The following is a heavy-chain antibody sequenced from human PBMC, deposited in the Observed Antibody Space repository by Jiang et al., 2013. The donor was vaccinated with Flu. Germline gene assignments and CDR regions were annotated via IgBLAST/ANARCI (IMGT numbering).Heavy chain of an antibody. CDR3: AIGDGGDYRTPYNWFDP. J-gene: IGHJ5*02. V-gene: IGHV4-39*01. Sequence: PGLVKPSETLSLTCTVSGGSIRNSRYYWGWIRQPPGQGLEWIGSIIYSGNTFYNTSLKSRVTVSIDTSKNQFSLKLSSVTAADTAVYYCAIGDGGDYRTPYNWFDPWGRGILVTVS. CDR1: GGSIRNSRYY. CDR2: IIYSGNT. D-gene: IGHD4-17*01.